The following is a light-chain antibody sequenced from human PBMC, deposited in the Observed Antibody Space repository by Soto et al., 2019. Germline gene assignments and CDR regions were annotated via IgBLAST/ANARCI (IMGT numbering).Light chain of an antibody. Sequence: DIQMTQSPSSLSASVRDRVTITCQASQDISNYLNWYQQKPGKAPKLLIYDASNLETGVPSRFSGSGAGTDFTFTISSLQPHDIATNYFQQYDNLPPWTFGQGTKVEIK. CDR2: DAS. V-gene: IGKV1-33*01. CDR3: QQYDNLPPWT. CDR1: QDISNY. J-gene: IGKJ1*01.